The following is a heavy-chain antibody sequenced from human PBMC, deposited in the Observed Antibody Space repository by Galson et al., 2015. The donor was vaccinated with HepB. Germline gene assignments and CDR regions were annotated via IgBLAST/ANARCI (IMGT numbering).Heavy chain of an antibody. J-gene: IGHJ5*02. CDR3: ARDPFIVVVPAASGFDP. V-gene: IGHV1-2*02. CDR2: INPTSGGT. D-gene: IGHD2-2*01. Sequence: SVKVSCKASGYTFTGYYVHWVRQAPGQGLEWVGWINPTSGGTVYAQKFQGRVTMTRDTSINTVYMELSRLRSDDTAVYYCARDPFIVVVPAASGFDPWGQGTLVTVSS. CDR1: GYTFTGYY.